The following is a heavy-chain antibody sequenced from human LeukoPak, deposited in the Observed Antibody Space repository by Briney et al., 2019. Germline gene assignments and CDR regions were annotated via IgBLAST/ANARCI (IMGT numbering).Heavy chain of an antibody. Sequence: ASVKVSCKASGYTFTGYYMQWVRQAPGQGLEWMGRINPNSGGTNYAQNFQGRVTMTRDTSTSTAYMELSRLTSDDTAVYYCARAAGSSSSPNPFDYWGQGTLVTVSS. V-gene: IGHV1-2*06. J-gene: IGHJ4*02. CDR2: INPNSGGT. D-gene: IGHD6-6*01. CDR3: ARAAGSSSSPNPFDY. CDR1: GYTFTGYY.